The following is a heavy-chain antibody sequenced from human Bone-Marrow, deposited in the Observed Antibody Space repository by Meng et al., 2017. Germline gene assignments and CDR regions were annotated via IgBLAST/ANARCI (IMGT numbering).Heavy chain of an antibody. CDR1: GGSISSGGYY. J-gene: IGHJ3*02. V-gene: IGHV4-31*03. CDR2: IYYSGST. D-gene: IGHD4-17*01. Sequence: VQLKESGPGLGNPSPTLSLTCTVSGGSISSGGYYWSLIRQHPGKGLEWIGYIYYSGSTYYNPSLKSRVTISVDTSKNQFSLKLSSVTAADTAVYYCAREDYGDFRHAFDIWGQGTMVTVSS. CDR3: AREDYGDFRHAFDI.